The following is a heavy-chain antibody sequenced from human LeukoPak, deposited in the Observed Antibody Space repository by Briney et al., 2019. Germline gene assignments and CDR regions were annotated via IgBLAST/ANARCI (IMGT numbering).Heavy chain of an antibody. CDR1: GFTLSSYA. D-gene: IGHD3-16*02. J-gene: IGHJ4*02. Sequence: GGSLRLSCAASGFTLSSYAMHWVRQAPGKGLEWVAVISYDGSNKYYADSVKGRFTISRDNSKNTLYLQMNSLRAEDTAVYYCAREARLGELSKYYFDYWGQGTLVTVSS. V-gene: IGHV3-30*04. CDR2: ISYDGSNK. CDR3: AREARLGELSKYYFDY.